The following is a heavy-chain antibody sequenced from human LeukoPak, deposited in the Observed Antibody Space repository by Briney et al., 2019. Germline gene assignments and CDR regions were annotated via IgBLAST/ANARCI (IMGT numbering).Heavy chain of an antibody. CDR3: ARGAGDGWYYFDY. Sequence: SVNVSFKASRGTFISYTISGVRQAPGQGREWMGRIIPILGIANYAQKFQDRVTITAEKSTSTAYMELSSLRCEDTVVYSCARGAGDGWYYFDYWGQGTLVTVSS. D-gene: IGHD5-24*01. J-gene: IGHJ4*02. CDR2: IIPILGIA. V-gene: IGHV1-69*02. CDR1: RGTFISYT.